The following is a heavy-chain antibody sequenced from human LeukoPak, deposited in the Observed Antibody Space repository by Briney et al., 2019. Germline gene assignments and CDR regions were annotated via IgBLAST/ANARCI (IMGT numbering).Heavy chain of an antibody. CDR1: GYTFTGYY. V-gene: IGHV1-2*02. CDR2: INPNSGGT. Sequence: GASVNVSCKASGYTFTGYYMHWVRQAPGQGLEWMGWINPNSGGTNYAQKFQGRVTMTRDTSISTAYMELSRLRSDDTAVYYCARDTLKYYYGSGSYFSFDYWGQGTLVTVSS. CDR3: ARDTLKYYYGSGSYFSFDY. J-gene: IGHJ4*02. D-gene: IGHD3-10*01.